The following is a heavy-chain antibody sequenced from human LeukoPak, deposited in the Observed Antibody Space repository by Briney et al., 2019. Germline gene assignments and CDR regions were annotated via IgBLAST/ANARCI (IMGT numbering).Heavy chain of an antibody. D-gene: IGHD6-13*01. J-gene: IGHJ4*02. CDR2: IKQDGSEK. V-gene: IGHV3-7*01. CDR1: GFTFSSYW. CDR3: ARVYGRRSSWYYLDY. Sequence: GGSLRLSCAASGFTFSSYWMSWVRQAPGKGLEWVANIKQDGSEKYYVDSVKGRFTISRDNAKNSLFLQMHRLRAEDTAVYYCARVYGRRSSWYYLDYWGQGTLVTVSS.